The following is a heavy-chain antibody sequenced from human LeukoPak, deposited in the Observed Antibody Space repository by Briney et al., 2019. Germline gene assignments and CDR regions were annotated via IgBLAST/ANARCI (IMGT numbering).Heavy chain of an antibody. Sequence: AGGSLRLSCAASGFIFSNYAMGWVRQAPGKGLEWVAGISGSGGSTYYADSVKGRFTISRDNSKNTLSLQMNSLRAEDTAVYFCARAASSSSDYWGQGTLVTVSS. D-gene: IGHD6-6*01. V-gene: IGHV3-23*01. CDR1: GFIFSNYA. CDR3: ARAASSSSDY. CDR2: ISGSGGST. J-gene: IGHJ4*02.